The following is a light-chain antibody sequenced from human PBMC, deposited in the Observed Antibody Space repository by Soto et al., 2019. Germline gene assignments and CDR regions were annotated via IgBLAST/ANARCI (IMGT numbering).Light chain of an antibody. V-gene: IGKV3-11*01. CDR1: ESVSRY. CDR2: DAS. Sequence: EIVLTQSPATLSLSPGNRATLSCRASESVSRYLAWYQQKPGHAPRLLIYDASNRATGIPARFSGSGSGTDFTLTITSLEPEDFAVYYCQQRSNWPSTFGGGTKVEIK. J-gene: IGKJ4*01. CDR3: QQRSNWPST.